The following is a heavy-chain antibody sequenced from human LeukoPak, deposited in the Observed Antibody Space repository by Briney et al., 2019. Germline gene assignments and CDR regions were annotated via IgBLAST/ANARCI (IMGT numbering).Heavy chain of an antibody. V-gene: IGHV3-7*01. J-gene: IGHJ4*02. CDR3: ARGVLYYSSYDY. CDR1: GFTFSSYW. CDR2: IKQDGSEK. Sequence: GGSLRLSCAASGFTFSSYWMSWVRQAPGKGLEWVSNIKQDGSEKYYVPSVKGQFTISKDNAKNSLYLQMNSLRAEDTAVYYCARGVLYYSSYDYWGQGTLVTVSS. D-gene: IGHD6-19*01.